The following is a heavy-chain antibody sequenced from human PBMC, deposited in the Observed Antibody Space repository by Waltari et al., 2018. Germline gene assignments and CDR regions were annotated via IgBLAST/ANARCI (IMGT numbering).Heavy chain of an antibody. V-gene: IGHV3-7*01. CDR3: ARDQMVTVTDDNWFDS. CDR1: GSIFRSCV. D-gene: IGHD4-17*01. Sequence: EVHLVESGGGFVQPGGSRSLSCEASGSIFRSCVMCWVRQVLGKGLEWVANINQDGNKLYDVDSVEGRFTIARDNAKNSLYLQMNSLRAEDTAVYYCARDQMVTVTDDNWFDSWGQGNLVTVSS. J-gene: IGHJ5*01. CDR2: INQDGNKL.